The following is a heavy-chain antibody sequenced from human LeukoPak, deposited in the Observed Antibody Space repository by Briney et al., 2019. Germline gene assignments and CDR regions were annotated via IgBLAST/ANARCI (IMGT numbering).Heavy chain of an antibody. D-gene: IGHD4-17*01. CDR3: ARDYADAGAFDI. CDR2: IYYSGST. Sequence: SETLSLTCTVSGGSISSYYWSWIRQPPGKGLEWIGYIYYSGSTYYNPSLKSRVTISVDTSKNQFSLKLSPVTAADTAVYYCARDYADAGAFDIWGQGTMVTVSS. V-gene: IGHV4-59*12. CDR1: GGSISSYY. J-gene: IGHJ3*02.